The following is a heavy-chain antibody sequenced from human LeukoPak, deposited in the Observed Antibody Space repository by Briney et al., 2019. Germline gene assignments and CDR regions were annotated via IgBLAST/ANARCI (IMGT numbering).Heavy chain of an antibody. Sequence: PGGSLRLSCAASGFTFSTYAMSWVRQAPGKGLEWVSAIRGSGGTYYADSVKGRFTISRDNSKNTLYLQMNSLRDEDTALYYCAKAGIGVVGYFDYWGQGTLVTVSS. V-gene: IGHV3-23*01. CDR1: GFTFSTYA. CDR3: AKAGIGVVGYFDY. CDR2: IRGSGGT. J-gene: IGHJ4*02. D-gene: IGHD6-19*01.